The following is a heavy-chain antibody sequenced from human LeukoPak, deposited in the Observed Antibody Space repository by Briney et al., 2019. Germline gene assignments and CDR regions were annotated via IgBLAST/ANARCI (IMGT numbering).Heavy chain of an antibody. CDR2: IYSGGST. Sequence: GGSLRLSCAASGFTVSSDYISWVRQAPGKGLEWVSVIYSGGSTYYAASVKGRFTISRDNSKNTLYLQMNSLRAEDTGVYYCAKGRAGNYYYDSSDYWGQGTLVTVSS. V-gene: IGHV3-53*01. CDR3: AKGRAGNYYYDSSDY. J-gene: IGHJ4*02. CDR1: GFTVSSDY. D-gene: IGHD3-22*01.